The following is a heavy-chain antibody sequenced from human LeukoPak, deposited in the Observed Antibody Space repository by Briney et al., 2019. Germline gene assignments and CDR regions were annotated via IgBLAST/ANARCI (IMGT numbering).Heavy chain of an antibody. D-gene: IGHD3-22*01. CDR3: ARRNYYVSSGYFSGDAFDI. V-gene: IGHV3-64*01. J-gene: IGHJ3*02. CDR1: GFTFSSYA. CDR2: ISSNGGST. Sequence: PGGSLRLSCAASGFTFSSYAMHWVRQAPGKGLEFVSAISSNGGSTYYAKSVKGRFTVSRDNSKNTLSLQMGSLRAEDMAVYYCARRNYYVSSGYFSGDAFDIWGQGTMVTVFS.